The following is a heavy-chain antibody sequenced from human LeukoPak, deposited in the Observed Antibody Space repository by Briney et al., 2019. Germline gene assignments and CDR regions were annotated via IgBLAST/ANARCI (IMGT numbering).Heavy chain of an antibody. D-gene: IGHD4-17*01. CDR3: AKDPWRYGDYTLYYFDY. J-gene: IGHJ4*02. CDR1: GFTFSSYG. V-gene: IGHV3-30*02. Sequence: GGSLRLSCAASGFTFSSYGMHWVRQAPGKGLEWVAFIRYDGSNKYYADSVKGRFTTSRDNSKNTLYLQMNSLRAEDTAVYYCAKDPWRYGDYTLYYFDYWGQGTLVTVSS. CDR2: IRYDGSNK.